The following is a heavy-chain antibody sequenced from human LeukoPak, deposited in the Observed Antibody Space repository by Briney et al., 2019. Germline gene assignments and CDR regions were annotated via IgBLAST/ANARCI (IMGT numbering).Heavy chain of an antibody. CDR1: GYTFTNYG. D-gene: IGHD3-22*01. Sequence: ASVKVSCKTSGYTFTNYGMHWMRQAPGQRLEWMGWINGGNGNAKYSQNFQGRVTIIRDTSASTAYMELSSLRSEDTAVYYCARVPLHDSSGHYYPHWGQGTLATVSS. J-gene: IGHJ1*01. CDR3: ARVPLHDSSGHYYPH. CDR2: INGGNGNA. V-gene: IGHV1-3*01.